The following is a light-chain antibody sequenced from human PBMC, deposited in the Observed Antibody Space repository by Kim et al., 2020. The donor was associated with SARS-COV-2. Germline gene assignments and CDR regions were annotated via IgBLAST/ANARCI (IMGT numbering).Light chain of an antibody. Sequence: DIQMTQFPFILSASVGDRVTITCRASQNIATWLAWYQQKPGKAPKVLIHAASTLESGVPSRFSGSGSGRLFILTINNLQPEDFATYYCQQYNGYSRTFGQGTKVDIK. CDR1: QNIATW. V-gene: IGKV1-5*03. CDR2: AAS. J-gene: IGKJ1*01. CDR3: QQYNGYSRT.